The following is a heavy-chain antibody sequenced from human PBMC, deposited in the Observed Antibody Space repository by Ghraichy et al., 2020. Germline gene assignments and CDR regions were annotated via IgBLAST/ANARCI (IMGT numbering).Heavy chain of an antibody. V-gene: IGHV3-49*03. J-gene: IGHJ6*02. CDR2: IRSKAYGGTT. CDR3: TRDGYGGNYYYGMDV. D-gene: IGHD4-23*01. Sequence: GGSLRLSCTASGFTFGDYAMSWFRQAPGKGLEWVGFIRSKAYGGTTEYAASVKGRFTISRDDSKSIAYLQMNSLKTEDTAVYYCTRDGYGGNYYYGMDVWGQGTTVTVSS. CDR1: GFTFGDYA.